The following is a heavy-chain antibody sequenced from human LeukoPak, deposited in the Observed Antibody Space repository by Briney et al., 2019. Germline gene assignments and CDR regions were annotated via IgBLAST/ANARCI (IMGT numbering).Heavy chain of an antibody. D-gene: IGHD4-11*01. Sequence: PRGSPRLSCAASGFTVSSNYMSWVLQAPGKGLEWVSYISSSGSTIYYAVSVKGRFTISRDNAKNSLYLQMNSLRAEDTAVYYCARVGDYRTYYYGMDVWGQGTTVTVSS. CDR3: ARVGDYRTYYYGMDV. CDR2: ISSSGSTI. J-gene: IGHJ6*02. CDR1: GFTVSSNY. V-gene: IGHV3-11*04.